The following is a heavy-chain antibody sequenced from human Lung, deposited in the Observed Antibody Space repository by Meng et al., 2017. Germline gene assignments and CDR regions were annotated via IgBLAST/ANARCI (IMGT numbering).Heavy chain of an antibody. CDR3: ARDEDISAAGKLFGDY. Sequence: QVQLVQAGGEVKKPGASMKVSCKPSGYNFPDYYIHWVRRAPGQGLEWMGRINPKSGDTHYAQKFQARITMTGDTSISTAYMELSGLRSDDTAMYYCARDEDISAAGKLFGDYWGQGTLVTVSS. CDR1: GYNFPDYY. D-gene: IGHD6-25*01. CDR2: INPKSGDT. V-gene: IGHV1-2*06. J-gene: IGHJ4*02.